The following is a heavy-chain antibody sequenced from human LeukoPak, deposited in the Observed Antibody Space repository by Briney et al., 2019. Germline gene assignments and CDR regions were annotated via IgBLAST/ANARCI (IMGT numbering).Heavy chain of an antibody. J-gene: IGHJ4*02. V-gene: IGHV3-11*01. CDR3: ARDHCSSTSCYIGY. CDR1: GFTSGDYY. Sequence: GGSLRLSCAASGFTSGDYYMSWIRQAPGKGLEWVSYISSSGSTIYYADSVKGRFTISRDNAKNSLYLQMNSLRAEDTAVYYCARDHCSSTSCYIGYWGQGTLVTVSS. D-gene: IGHD2-2*02. CDR2: ISSSGSTI.